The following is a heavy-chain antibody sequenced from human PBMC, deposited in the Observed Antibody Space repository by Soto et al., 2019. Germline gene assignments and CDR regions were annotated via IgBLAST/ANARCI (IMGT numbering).Heavy chain of an antibody. V-gene: IGHV4-59*01. CDR1: GGSLISGY. J-gene: IGHJ4*02. CDR3: AGLRGYAGSPIRY. Sequence: PWETLSLTCTVSGGSLISGYWSWIRQPPGKGLEWIGYISYSGNTNYNPSLKSRVTMSVDTPKNQFSLRLSSVTTADTAVYYCAGLRGYAGSPIRYWGQGTLVPVSS. CDR2: ISYSGNT. D-gene: IGHD2-15*01.